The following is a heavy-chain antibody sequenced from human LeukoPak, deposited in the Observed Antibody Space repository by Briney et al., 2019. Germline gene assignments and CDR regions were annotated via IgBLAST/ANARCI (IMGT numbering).Heavy chain of an antibody. CDR1: GFTFGSYG. Sequence: GGSLRLSCEASGFTFGSYGMHWVRQAPGKGLEGVAIIWHDGSTQLYADSVKGRFIITRDDSKNTLYLEMNSLRVEDTAVYYCAREASGYYRDFWGQGTLVIVSS. CDR3: AREASGYYRDF. V-gene: IGHV3-33*01. D-gene: IGHD3-3*01. J-gene: IGHJ4*02. CDR2: IWHDGSTQ.